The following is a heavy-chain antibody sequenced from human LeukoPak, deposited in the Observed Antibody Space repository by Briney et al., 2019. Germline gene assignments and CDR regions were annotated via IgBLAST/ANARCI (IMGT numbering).Heavy chain of an antibody. Sequence: SQTLSLTCTVSGGSISSGSYYWSWIRQPPGKGLEWIGRIYTSGSTNYNPSLKSRVTISVDTSKNQFSLKLSSVTAADTAVYYCAREGQQWLVQYFDYWGQGTLVTVSS. CDR3: AREGQQWLVQYFDY. D-gene: IGHD6-19*01. J-gene: IGHJ4*02. CDR1: GGSISSGSYY. CDR2: IYTSGST. V-gene: IGHV4-61*02.